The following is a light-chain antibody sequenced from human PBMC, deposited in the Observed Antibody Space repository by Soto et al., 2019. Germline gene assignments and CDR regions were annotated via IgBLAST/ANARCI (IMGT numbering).Light chain of an antibody. J-gene: IGLJ1*01. Sequence: QSALTQPASVSGSPGQSITISCTGTSSDVGGYNYVSWYQQHPGKAPKLMIFDVSNRPSGVSNRFSGSKSGTTTSLTISGLQAEDEADYYCSSYTSSSTPDVFGTGTKVTVL. CDR2: DVS. V-gene: IGLV2-14*01. CDR1: SSDVGGYNY. CDR3: SSYTSSSTPDV.